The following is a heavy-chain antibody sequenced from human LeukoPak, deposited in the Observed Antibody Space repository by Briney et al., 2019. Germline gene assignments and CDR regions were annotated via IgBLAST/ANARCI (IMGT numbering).Heavy chain of an antibody. CDR3: TKEEAAIGRPKFDY. Sequence: GGSPRLSCAASGFTFSDYYMSWVRQTPGKGLEWVSGINDRGDKAFYADSVKGRFTISRDNSKSTLYLQMSSLRAEDTAVYYCTKEEAAIGRPKFDYWGQGTLVSVSS. V-gene: IGHV3-23*01. CDR1: GFTFSDYY. D-gene: IGHD5-24*01. CDR2: INDRGDKA. J-gene: IGHJ4*02.